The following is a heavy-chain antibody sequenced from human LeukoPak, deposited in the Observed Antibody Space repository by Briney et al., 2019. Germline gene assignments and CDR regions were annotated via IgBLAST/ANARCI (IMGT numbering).Heavy chain of an antibody. CDR2: IKQDGSET. CDR3: ARRGNRLAGAGTDY. Sequence: PGGSLRLSCVASGFTFTTYWMNWVRQAPGKGLEWVANIKQDGSETYYVDSVKGRFTISRDNAKNSLFLQMNSLRAEDTAVYYCARRGNRLAGAGTDYWGQGTLVTVSS. D-gene: IGHD6-13*01. V-gene: IGHV3-7*03. J-gene: IGHJ4*02. CDR1: GFTFTTYW.